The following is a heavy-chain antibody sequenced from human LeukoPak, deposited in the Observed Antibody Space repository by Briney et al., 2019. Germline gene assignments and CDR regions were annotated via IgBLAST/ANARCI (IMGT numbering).Heavy chain of an antibody. J-gene: IGHJ4*02. Sequence: TEGSLRLSCVASGITFRNYAMSWVRQAPGKGLEWVSAISASGRSTYYADSVKGRFTISRDNSKNTLYLQMNSLRAEDTAVYYCAKDLLFQLPTYFDYWGQGTLVTVSS. V-gene: IGHV3-23*01. CDR1: GITFRNYA. D-gene: IGHD2-2*01. CDR2: ISASGRST. CDR3: AKDLLFQLPTYFDY.